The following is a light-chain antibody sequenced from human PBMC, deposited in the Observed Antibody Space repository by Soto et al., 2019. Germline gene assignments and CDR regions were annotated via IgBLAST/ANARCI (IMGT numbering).Light chain of an antibody. J-gene: IGKJ2*01. CDR3: QQHASSPLYT. V-gene: IGKV3-20*01. CDR2: GAS. Sequence: EIVLTQSPGTLSLSPGERATLSYRASQSVSRSYLAWYQQKVGQAPRLLIYGASSRATGIPGRFSGSGSGTDFTLTISRLEPEDFAVYYCQQHASSPLYTFGQGTKLEIK. CDR1: QSVSRSY.